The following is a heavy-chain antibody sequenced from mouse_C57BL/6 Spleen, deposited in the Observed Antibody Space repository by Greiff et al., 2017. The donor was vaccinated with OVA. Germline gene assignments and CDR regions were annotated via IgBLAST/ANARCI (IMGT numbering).Heavy chain of an antibody. CDR3: TRGGGYDNYAMDY. Sequence: QVQLQQPGAELVRPGASVTLSCKASGYTFTDYEMHWVKQTPVHGLEWIGAIDPETGGTAYNQKFKGKAILTADKSSSTAYMELRSLTSEDSAVYYCTRGGGYDNYAMDYWGQGTSVTVSS. CDR2: IDPETGGT. CDR1: GYTFTDYE. V-gene: IGHV1-15*01. J-gene: IGHJ4*01. D-gene: IGHD2-2*01.